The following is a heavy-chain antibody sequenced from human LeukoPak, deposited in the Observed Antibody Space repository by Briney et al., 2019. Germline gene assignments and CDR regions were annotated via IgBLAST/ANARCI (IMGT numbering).Heavy chain of an antibody. J-gene: IGHJ4*02. D-gene: IGHD1-26*01. CDR3: ARHECGSDSACFQS. V-gene: IGHV4-34*12. CDR1: DGSLSGYF. CDR2: IIYSGRT. Sequence: SETLSLTCAVYDGSLSGYFWNWIRQPRGKGLEWIGAIIYSGRTCYNPSLKGRVTISVDTSKNQFSLKLNSVTAADTAVYYCARHECGSDSACFQSWSQGTLVTVSS.